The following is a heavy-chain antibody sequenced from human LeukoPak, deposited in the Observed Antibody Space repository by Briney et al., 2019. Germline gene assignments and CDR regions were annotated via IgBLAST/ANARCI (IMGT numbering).Heavy chain of an antibody. Sequence: SETLSLTCTVSAGSISSSSHHWGWIRQSPGKGLEWIGSIYYGRTTYYNPSLNSRVTISVVTSKNQFSLQLNSVTAADTAVYYCARESNIHYYFDSWGQGTLVTVSS. CDR1: AGSISSSSHH. D-gene: IGHD1/OR15-1a*01. CDR3: ARESNIHYYFDS. V-gene: IGHV4-39*07. J-gene: IGHJ4*02. CDR2: IYYGRTT.